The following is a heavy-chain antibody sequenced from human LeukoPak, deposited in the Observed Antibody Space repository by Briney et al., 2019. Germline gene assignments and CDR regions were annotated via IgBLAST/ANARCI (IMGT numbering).Heavy chain of an antibody. CDR3: ATKEWLVGYFDY. CDR1: GFTFSSYE. V-gene: IGHV3-48*03. CDR2: ISSSGSTI. Sequence: PGGSLRLSCAASGFTFSSYEMNWVRQAPGKGLEWVSYISSSGSTIYYADSVKGRFTISRDNAKNSLYLQMNSLRAEDTAVYYCATKEWLVGYFDYWGQGTLVTVSS. D-gene: IGHD6-19*01. J-gene: IGHJ4*02.